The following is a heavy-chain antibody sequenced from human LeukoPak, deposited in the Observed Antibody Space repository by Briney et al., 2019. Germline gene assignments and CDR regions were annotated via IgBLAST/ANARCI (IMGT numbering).Heavy chain of an antibody. CDR3: ARKPEGMDV. Sequence: SVKVSCKASGYTFTSYDINWVRQAPGQGLEWMGRINPSSGGTNYAQKFQGTVTMTRDTSISTAYMELSRLRSDDTAVYYCARKPEGMDVWGQGTTVTVSS. J-gene: IGHJ6*02. CDR1: GYTFTSYD. D-gene: IGHD1-14*01. V-gene: IGHV1-2*06. CDR2: INPSSGGT.